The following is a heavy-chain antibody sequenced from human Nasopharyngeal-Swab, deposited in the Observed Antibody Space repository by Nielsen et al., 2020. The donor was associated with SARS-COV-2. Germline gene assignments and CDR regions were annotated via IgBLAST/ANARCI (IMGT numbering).Heavy chain of an antibody. CDR1: GFTFSSYG. J-gene: IGHJ4*02. CDR2: IWYDGSNK. CDR3: ARDADYDFWSGYSAFDY. Sequence: GGSLRLSCAASGFTFSSYGMHWVRQAPGKGLEWVAVIWYDGSNKYYADSVKGRFTISRDNSKNTLYLQMNSLRAEDTAVYYCARDADYDFWSGYSAFDYWGQGTLVTVSS. D-gene: IGHD3-3*01. V-gene: IGHV3-33*01.